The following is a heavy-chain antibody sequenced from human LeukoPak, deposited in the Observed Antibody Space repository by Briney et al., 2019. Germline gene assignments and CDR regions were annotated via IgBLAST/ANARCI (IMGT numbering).Heavy chain of an antibody. CDR2: IYYSGST. D-gene: IGHD2-2*01. CDR3: ARHSPTPHCSSTSCYVELGGYYFDY. J-gene: IGHJ4*02. V-gene: IGHV4-39*01. Sequence: KSSETLSLTCTVSGVSISSSSYYWGWIRQPPGKGLEWIGSIYYSGSTYYNPSLKSRVTISVDTSKNQFSLKLSSVTAADTAVYYCARHSPTPHCSSTSCYVELGGYYFDYWGQGTLVTVSS. CDR1: GVSISSSSYY.